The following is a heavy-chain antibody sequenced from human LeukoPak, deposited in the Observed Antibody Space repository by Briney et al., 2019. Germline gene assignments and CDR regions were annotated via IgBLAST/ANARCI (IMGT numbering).Heavy chain of an antibody. CDR1: GGSISSYY. J-gene: IGHJ6*03. CDR3: ARLDSSSSPRSYYMDV. D-gene: IGHD6-13*01. Sequence: SETLSLTCTVSGGSISSYYWSWIRQPPGKGLEWIGYIYYSGSTNYNPSLKSRVTISVDTSKNQFSLKLSSVTAADTAVYYCARLDSSSSPRSYYMDVWGKGTTVTVSS. V-gene: IGHV4-59*01. CDR2: IYYSGST.